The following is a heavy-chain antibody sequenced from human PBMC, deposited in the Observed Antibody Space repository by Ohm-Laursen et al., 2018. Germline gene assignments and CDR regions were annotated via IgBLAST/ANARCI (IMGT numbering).Heavy chain of an antibody. CDR3: ARDAKSSSSPPLYYFDY. D-gene: IGHD6-6*01. V-gene: IGHV3-21*01. Sequence: GSLRLSCAASGFTFSSYSMNWVRQAPGKGLEWVSSISSSSSYIYYADSVKGRFTISRDNAKNSLYLQMNSLRAEDTAVYYCARDAKSSSSPPLYYFDYWGQGTLVTVSS. CDR1: GFTFSSYS. J-gene: IGHJ4*02. CDR2: ISSSSSYI.